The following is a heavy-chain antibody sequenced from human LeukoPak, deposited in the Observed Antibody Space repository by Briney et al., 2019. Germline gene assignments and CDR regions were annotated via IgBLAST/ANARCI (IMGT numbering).Heavy chain of an antibody. Sequence: GGSLRLSCAASGFNFSSYWMHWVRQAPGKGLVWVANIKQDGSEKYYVDSVKGRFTISRDNAKNSLYLQMNSLRAEDTAVYYCARARAAAGHWGQGTLVTVSS. CDR1: GFNFSSYW. J-gene: IGHJ4*02. D-gene: IGHD6-13*01. CDR3: ARARAAAGH. V-gene: IGHV3-7*01. CDR2: IKQDGSEK.